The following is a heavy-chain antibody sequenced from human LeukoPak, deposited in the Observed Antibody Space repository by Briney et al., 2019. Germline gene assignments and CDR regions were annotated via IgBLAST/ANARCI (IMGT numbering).Heavy chain of an antibody. D-gene: IGHD5-18*01. CDR3: ARDGRGYTYGNDY. CDR2: IKQDGSEK. V-gene: IGHV3-7*03. J-gene: IGHJ4*02. CDR1: GSTFSPYW. Sequence: GGSLRLSCAASGSTFSPYWMSWVRQAPGKGLEWVANIKQDGSEKYYVDPVKGRFTISRDNAKKSLYLQMNSLRAEDTAVYYCARDGRGYTYGNDYWGQGTLVTVSS.